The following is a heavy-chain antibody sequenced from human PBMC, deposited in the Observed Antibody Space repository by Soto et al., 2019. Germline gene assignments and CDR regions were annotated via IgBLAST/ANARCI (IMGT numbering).Heavy chain of an antibody. CDR1: GSTFSKRS. CDR2: ITPAFGTT. CDR3: ATWAGLVTYLGFLGPLDF. V-gene: IGHV1-69*01. Sequence: QEHLVQSGAEVKKPGSSVKISCRASGSTFSKRSITWVRQAPGQGFEWMGGITPAFGTTNFARKFQGRLTITADEPTTTAYLELSSLTSEDTAVYHCATWAGLVTYLGFLGPLDFWVQGTLVTVSS. J-gene: IGHJ4*02. D-gene: IGHD2-21*02.